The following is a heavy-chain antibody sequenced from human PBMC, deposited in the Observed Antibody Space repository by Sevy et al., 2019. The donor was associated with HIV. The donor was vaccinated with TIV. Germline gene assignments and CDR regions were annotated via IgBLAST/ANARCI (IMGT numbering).Heavy chain of an antibody. V-gene: IGHV3-23*01. CDR3: AKDKLSGSSSWLAKGTYYFDY. J-gene: IGHJ4*02. CDR1: GFTFSSYA. CDR2: ISGSGGST. D-gene: IGHD6-13*01. Sequence: QLGGSLRLSCAASGFTFSSYAMSWVRQAPGKGLEWVSAISGSGGSTYYADSVKGRFTISRDNSKNTLYLQMNSLRAEDTAVYYCAKDKLSGSSSWLAKGTYYFDYWGQGTLVTVSS.